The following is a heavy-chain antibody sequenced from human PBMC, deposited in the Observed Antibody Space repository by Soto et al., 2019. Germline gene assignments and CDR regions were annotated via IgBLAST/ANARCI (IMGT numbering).Heavy chain of an antibody. CDR2: IYYSGST. Sequence: SETLSLTCTVSGGSISSGGYYWSWIRQHPGKGLEWIGYIYYSGSTYYNPSLKSRVTISVDTSKNQFSLKLSSVTAADTAVYYWAREEVGPRGAFAIWGQGTMVTVSS. CDR1: GGSISSGGYY. J-gene: IGHJ3*02. CDR3: AREEVGPRGAFAI. V-gene: IGHV4-31*03. D-gene: IGHD2-2*01.